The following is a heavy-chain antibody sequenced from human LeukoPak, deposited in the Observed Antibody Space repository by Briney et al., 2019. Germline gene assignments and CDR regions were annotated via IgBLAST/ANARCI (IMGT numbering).Heavy chain of an antibody. Sequence: GGSLRLSCAAFGXIFSRYWMSWVRQAPGKGLEWVANIKKDGSEKYYVDSVEGRLTISRDNAKNSLYLQMNSLRAEDTAVYYCAREQWELPRGTYYFDYWGQGTLVSVSS. CDR1: GXIFSRYW. CDR2: IKKDGSEK. D-gene: IGHD1-26*01. CDR3: AREQWELPRGTYYFDY. J-gene: IGHJ4*02. V-gene: IGHV3-7*05.